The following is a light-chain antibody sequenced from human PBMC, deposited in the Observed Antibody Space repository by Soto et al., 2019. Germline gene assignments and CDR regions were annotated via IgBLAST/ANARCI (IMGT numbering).Light chain of an antibody. CDR3: QSYDSSLSGVV. V-gene: IGLV1-40*01. J-gene: IGLJ2*01. CDR2: GNS. CDR1: SSNIGAGYD. Sequence: QSVLTQPPSVSGAPGQRVTISCTGSSSNIGAGYDVHWYQQLPGTAPKLLIYGNSNRRSGVPDRFSGSKSGTSASLAITGLQAEDEADYYCQSYDSSLSGVVFGGGTKLTFL.